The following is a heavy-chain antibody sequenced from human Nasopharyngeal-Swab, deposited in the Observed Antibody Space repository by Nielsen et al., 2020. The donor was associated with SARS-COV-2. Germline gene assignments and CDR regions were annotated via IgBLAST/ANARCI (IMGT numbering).Heavy chain of an antibody. CDR2: INSDGSST. Sequence: GESLKISCAASGFTFSSYWMHWVCQAPGKGLVWVSRINSDGSSTSYADSVKGRFTISRDNAKNTLYLQMNSLRAEDTAVYYCARVGYSSSPGGWFDPWGQGTLVTVSS. CDR3: ARVGYSSSPGGWFDP. J-gene: IGHJ5*02. CDR1: GFTFSSYW. D-gene: IGHD6-6*01. V-gene: IGHV3-74*01.